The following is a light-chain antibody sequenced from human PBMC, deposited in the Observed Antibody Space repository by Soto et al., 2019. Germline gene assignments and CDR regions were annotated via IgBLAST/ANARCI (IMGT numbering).Light chain of an antibody. V-gene: IGKV1-5*03. CDR3: QQYNNFWT. CDR2: KAS. Sequence: DIQMTQSPSTLSASVGDRVTITCRASQSIDSSLAWFQQKPGRAPRLLIYKASTLESGVPSRFSGSGSGTEFTLTISSVQPDDFATYYCQQYNNFWTFGQGTRVEIK. J-gene: IGKJ1*01. CDR1: QSIDSS.